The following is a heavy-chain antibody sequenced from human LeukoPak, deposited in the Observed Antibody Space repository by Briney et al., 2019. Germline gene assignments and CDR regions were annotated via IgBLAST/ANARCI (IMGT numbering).Heavy chain of an antibody. Sequence: ASVKLSCKASGGTFSSYAISWVRQAPGQGLEWMGGIIPIFGTANYAQKFQGRVTITADKSTSTAYMELSSLRSEDTAVYYCARGGGILRYFDWSHFDYWGQGTLVTVPS. CDR2: IIPIFGTA. CDR1: GGTFSSYA. D-gene: IGHD3-9*01. J-gene: IGHJ4*02. V-gene: IGHV1-69*06. CDR3: ARGGGILRYFDWSHFDY.